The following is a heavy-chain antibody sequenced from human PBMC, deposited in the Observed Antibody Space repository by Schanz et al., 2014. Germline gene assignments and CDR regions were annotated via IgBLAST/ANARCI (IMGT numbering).Heavy chain of an antibody. J-gene: IGHJ4*02. D-gene: IGHD6-19*01. CDR2: INSSGGGT. V-gene: IGHV1-46*01. CDR3: AKAGSGWSTAGYYY. CDR1: GYTFTGYY. Sequence: QVQLVQSGAEMKKPGASVKVSCKASGYTFTGYYMHWVRQAPGQGLEWMGYINSSGGGTSYAQKFQDRLTMTRDASTSTVYMELSSLRAEDTAVYYCAKAGSGWSTAGYYYWGQGTLATVSS.